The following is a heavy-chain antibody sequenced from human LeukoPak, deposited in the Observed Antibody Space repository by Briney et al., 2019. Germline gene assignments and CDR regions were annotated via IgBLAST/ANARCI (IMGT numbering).Heavy chain of an antibody. J-gene: IGHJ4*02. CDR2: ISYSGST. CDR3: ARAKGPYYDILTGYPGVPYYFDY. D-gene: IGHD3-9*01. Sequence: ASQTLSLTCTVSGGPISSDDYYWSWIRQPPGKGLEWIGYISYSGSTYYNPSLKSRVTISVDTSKNQFSLKLSSVTAADTAVYYCARAKGPYYDILTGYPGVPYYFDYWGQGTLVTVSS. CDR1: GGPISSDDYY. V-gene: IGHV4-30-4*01.